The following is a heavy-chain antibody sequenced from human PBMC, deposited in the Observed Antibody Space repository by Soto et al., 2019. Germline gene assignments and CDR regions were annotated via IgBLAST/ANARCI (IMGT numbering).Heavy chain of an antibody. V-gene: IGHV3-33*01. CDR1: GFTFSSYG. CDR3: ARDRGSSSVCVDY. CDR2: IWYDGSNK. J-gene: IGHJ4*02. D-gene: IGHD6-6*01. Sequence: SLRLSCAASGFTFSSYGMHWVRQAPGKGLEWVAVIWYDGSNKYYADSVKGRFTISRDNSKNTLYLQMNSLRAEDTAVYYCARDRGSSSVCVDYWGQGTLVTVSS.